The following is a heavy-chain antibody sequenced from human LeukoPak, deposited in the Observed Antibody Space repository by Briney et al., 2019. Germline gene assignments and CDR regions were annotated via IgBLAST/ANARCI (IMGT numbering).Heavy chain of an antibody. CDR2: IYSSGST. CDR3: ASHSGDRGRVDY. Sequence: SETLSLTCTVSGGSISSYYWSWIRQPPGKGLEWIGHIYSSGSTNYNPSLKSRVTMLVDTSKNQFSLKLNSVTAADTAVYYCASHSGDRGRVDYWGQGTLVTVSS. J-gene: IGHJ4*02. V-gene: IGHV4-59*01. CDR1: GGSISSYY. D-gene: IGHD3-16*01.